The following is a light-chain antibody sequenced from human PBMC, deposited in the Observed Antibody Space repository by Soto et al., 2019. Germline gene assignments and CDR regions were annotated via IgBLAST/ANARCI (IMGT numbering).Light chain of an antibody. CDR2: GAS. CDR1: QDISNY. V-gene: IGKV1-27*01. Sequence: DIQMTQSPSSLSASVGDRVTITCRASQDISNYLAWYQQKPGKVPRLLIYGASTLQSGVPSRFSGSGSGTDFTLTISSLQPEDVASYYCQKYDSAPYTFGQGTKLEIK. J-gene: IGKJ2*01. CDR3: QKYDSAPYT.